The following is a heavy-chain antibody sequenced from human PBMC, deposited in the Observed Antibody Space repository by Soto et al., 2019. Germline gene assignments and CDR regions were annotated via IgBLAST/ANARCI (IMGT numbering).Heavy chain of an antibody. V-gene: IGHV4-39*01. CDR2: IYYSGST. CDR3: ARTYRDYAEYFQH. Sequence: SETLSLTCTVSGGSISSSSYYWGWIRQPPGKGLEWIGSIYYSGSTYYNPSLKSRVTISVDTSKNQFSLKPSSVTAADTAVYYCARTYRDYAEYFQHWGQGTLVTVSS. CDR1: GGSISSSSYY. J-gene: IGHJ1*01. D-gene: IGHD4-17*01.